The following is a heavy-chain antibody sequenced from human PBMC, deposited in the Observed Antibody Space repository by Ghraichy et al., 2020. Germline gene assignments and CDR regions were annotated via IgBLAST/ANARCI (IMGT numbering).Heavy chain of an antibody. CDR1: GYTLTDLS. J-gene: IGHJ4*02. Sequence: ASVKVSCKVSGYTLTDLSMHWVRQAPGQGLEWMGCFDPDDGKTNYAQKFQGRVTMTADTSTDTAYMELSSLRSEDTAVYYCATFPRYYYHSSGYSWSKNDYWGQGTLVTVPS. CDR2: FDPDDGKT. V-gene: IGHV1-24*01. D-gene: IGHD3-22*01. CDR3: ATFPRYYYHSSGYSWSKNDY.